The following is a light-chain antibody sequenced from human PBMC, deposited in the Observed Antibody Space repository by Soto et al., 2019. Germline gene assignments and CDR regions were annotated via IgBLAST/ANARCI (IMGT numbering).Light chain of an antibody. CDR2: EGS. CDR3: CSYTGSSTYVV. V-gene: IGLV2-23*01. CDR1: SSDVGSYNL. J-gene: IGLJ2*01. Sequence: QSVLTPPASVSGSPGQSITISCTGTSSDVGSYNLVSWYQQHPGKDPKLMIYEGSKRPSGVSNRFSGSKSGNTASLTISGRQAEDEVESYCCSYTGSSTYVVFGGGSKRTVL.